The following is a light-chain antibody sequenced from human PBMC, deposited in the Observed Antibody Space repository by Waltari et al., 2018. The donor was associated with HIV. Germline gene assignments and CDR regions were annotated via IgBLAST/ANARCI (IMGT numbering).Light chain of an antibody. CDR2: RDD. Sequence: QSIVTQPPSVSGTPGQRVTISCSGSSPNIGFNYVYWYQQFPGLATKLLIYRDDPRPSRVPDRFSGSKSGTSASLAISGVRSDDEAEYYCAVWDDNLDVVFGGGTKLAVL. CDR1: SPNIGFNY. J-gene: IGLJ2*01. V-gene: IGLV1-47*01. CDR3: AVWDDNLDVV.